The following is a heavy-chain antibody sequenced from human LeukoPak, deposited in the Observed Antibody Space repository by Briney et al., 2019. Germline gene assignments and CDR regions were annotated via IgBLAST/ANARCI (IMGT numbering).Heavy chain of an antibody. CDR2: INPNSGGT. CDR1: GYTFTGYY. CDR3: ARSYGDYANYYYYYMDV. Sequence: ASVKVSCKASGYTFTGYYMHWVRQAPGQGLEWMGWINPNSGGTNYAQKFQGRVTMTRDTSISTAYMELSRLRSDDTAVYYCARSYGDYANYYYYYMDVWGKGTTVTVS. J-gene: IGHJ6*03. D-gene: IGHD4-17*01. V-gene: IGHV1-2*02.